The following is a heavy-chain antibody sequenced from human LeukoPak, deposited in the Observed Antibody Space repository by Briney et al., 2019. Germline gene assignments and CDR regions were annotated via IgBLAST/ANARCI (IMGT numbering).Heavy chain of an antibody. V-gene: IGHV4-59*01. CDR3: ARVYYYDSSPQEWFDP. Sequence: PSEILSLTCTVSGGSISYYYWSWIRQPPGKGLGWIGYIYYSGSTNYNPSLKSRVTISVDTSKNQFSLKLSSVTAADTAVYYCARVYYYDSSPQEWFDPWGQGTLVTVSS. CDR1: GGSISYYY. CDR2: IYYSGST. J-gene: IGHJ5*02. D-gene: IGHD3-22*01.